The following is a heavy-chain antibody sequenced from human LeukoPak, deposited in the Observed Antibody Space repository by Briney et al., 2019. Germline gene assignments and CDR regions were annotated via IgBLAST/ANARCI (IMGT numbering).Heavy chain of an antibody. CDR2: IYSGGTT. Sequence: GGSLRLSCAASAFTVSNNYMSWVRQAPGKGLEWVSVIYSGGTTNYADSVKGRFTISRDNSKNTLSLQMNSLRAEDTAVYYCAANCGGDCYAPSSHWGQGTLVTVSS. V-gene: IGHV3-66*01. J-gene: IGHJ1*01. CDR1: AFTVSNNY. CDR3: AANCGGDCYAPSSH. D-gene: IGHD2-21*02.